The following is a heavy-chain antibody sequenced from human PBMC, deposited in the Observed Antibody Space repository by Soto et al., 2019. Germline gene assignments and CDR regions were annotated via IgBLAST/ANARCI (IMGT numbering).Heavy chain of an antibody. V-gene: IGHV4-30-4*01. D-gene: IGHD3-16*01. CDR2: IYYSGST. CDR1: GGSISSGDYY. J-gene: IGHJ6*02. Sequence: SETLSLTCTVSGGSISSGDYYWSWIRQPPGKGLEWIGYIYYSGSTYYNPSLKSRVTISVDTSNNQFSLKLSSVTAAATAVYYCATYVVRGMDVWGQGTTVTVSS. CDR3: ATYVVRGMDV.